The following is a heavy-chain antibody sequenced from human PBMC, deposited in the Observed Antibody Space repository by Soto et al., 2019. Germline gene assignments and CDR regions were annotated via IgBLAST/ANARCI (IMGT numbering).Heavy chain of an antibody. CDR3: ASGHANDTSGYQGY. CDR1: GGTFSTYG. J-gene: IGHJ4*02. Sequence: QVQLVQSGAEVKKPGSSVKVSCKTSGGTFSTYGISWVRQAPGQGLEWMGGIIPIFGTTSYAQKFQGRVTITADEYTSTVYMELSSLRSEDTAVYYCASGHANDTSGYQGYWGQGTLVIVSS. CDR2: IIPIFGTT. V-gene: IGHV1-69*01. D-gene: IGHD3-22*01.